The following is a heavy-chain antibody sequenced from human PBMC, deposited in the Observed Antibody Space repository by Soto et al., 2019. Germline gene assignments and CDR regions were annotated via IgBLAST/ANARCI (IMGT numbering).Heavy chain of an antibody. Sequence: GGSLRLSCAASGFTFHNYAMSWVRQAPGKGLEWVSSINAPGDDTYYADSVKGRFTISRDNSKNTLYLQMNSLRAEDTALYYCARKEEDDHVWGKSPLDWGQGTLVTVSS. CDR1: GFTFHNYA. D-gene: IGHD3-16*01. J-gene: IGHJ4*03. CDR3: ARKEEDDHVWGKSPLD. V-gene: IGHV3-23*01. CDR2: INAPGDDT.